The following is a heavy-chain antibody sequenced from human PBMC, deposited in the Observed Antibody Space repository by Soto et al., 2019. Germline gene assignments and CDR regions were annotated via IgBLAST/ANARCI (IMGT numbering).Heavy chain of an antibody. J-gene: IGHJ6*02. CDR3: TTGHDSRRGGNGYYYYGMDV. Sequence: GGSLILSCAASGFTFSNAWMNWVRQAPGKGLEWVGRIKSKTDGGTTDYAAPVKGRFTISRDDSKNTLYLQMNSLKTEDTAVYYCTTGHDSRRGGNGYYYYGMDVWGQGTTVTVSS. CDR1: GFTFSNAW. CDR2: IKSKTDGGTT. V-gene: IGHV3-15*07. D-gene: IGHD3-22*01.